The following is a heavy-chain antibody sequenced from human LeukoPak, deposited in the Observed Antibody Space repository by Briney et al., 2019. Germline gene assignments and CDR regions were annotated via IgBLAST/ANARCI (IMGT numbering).Heavy chain of an antibody. CDR3: AGDTPGWNPMGFEL. J-gene: IGHJ4*02. Sequence: GGSLRLSCAASGFTFSNAWASWVRQAAGDGREWVGRIKRKTDGGTTDYAAPVKDRFTISRDDSKNTLYLQMNSLKTEDTAVYYCAGDTPGWNPMGFELWGQGTLVTVPS. D-gene: IGHD1-1*01. V-gene: IGHV3-15*01. CDR1: GFTFSNAW. CDR2: IKRKTDGGTT.